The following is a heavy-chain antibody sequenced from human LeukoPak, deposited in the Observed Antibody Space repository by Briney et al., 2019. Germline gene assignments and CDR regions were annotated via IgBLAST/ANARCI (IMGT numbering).Heavy chain of an antibody. CDR2: IIPIFGTA. Sequence: ASVKVSCKASGGTFSSYAISWVRQAPGQGLEWMGGIIPIFGTANYAQKFQGRVTITTDESTSTAYMELCSLRSEDTAVYYCARARYYDFWSGYYTPPRWFDPWGQGTLVTVSS. CDR1: GGTFSSYA. J-gene: IGHJ5*02. D-gene: IGHD3-3*01. V-gene: IGHV1-69*05. CDR3: ARARYYDFWSGYYTPPRWFDP.